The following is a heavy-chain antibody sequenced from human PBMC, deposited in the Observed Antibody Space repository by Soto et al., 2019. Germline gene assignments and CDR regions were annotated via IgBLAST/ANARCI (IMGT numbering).Heavy chain of an antibody. CDR1: GFIVRNHV. Sequence: GGSLRLSCAASGFIVRNHVLNWVRPAQAKDVEWVSAIDNSGDGSYNADSVKGRYIISRNTSKDSVFLPMNNLRLQDTDFSSCAKFPTHGMIFGAGYWGQGTLVTVSS. CDR3: AKFPTHGMIFGAGY. J-gene: IGHJ4*02. D-gene: IGHD3-3*01. CDR2: IDNSGDGS. V-gene: IGHV3-23*05.